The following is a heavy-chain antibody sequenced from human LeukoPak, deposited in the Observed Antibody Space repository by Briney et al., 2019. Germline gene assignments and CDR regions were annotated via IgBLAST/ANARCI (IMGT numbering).Heavy chain of an antibody. J-gene: IGHJ4*02. V-gene: IGHV3-21*01. CDR1: GFTFSSYS. D-gene: IGHD6-19*01. CDR3: ARLTKVYSSGWYYRNSCSY. Sequence: PGGSLRLSCAASGFTFSSYSMNWVRQAPGKGLEWVSYISSSSSYIYYADSVKGRFTISRDNAKNSLYLQMNSLRAEDTAVYYCARLTKVYSSGWYYRNSCSYWGQGTLITVSS. CDR2: ISSSSSYI.